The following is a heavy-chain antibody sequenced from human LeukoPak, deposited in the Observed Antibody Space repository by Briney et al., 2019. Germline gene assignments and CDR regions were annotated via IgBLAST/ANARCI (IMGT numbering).Heavy chain of an antibody. V-gene: IGHV3-15*01. Sequence: PGGSLRLSCAASGFTFNNAWLSWIRQAPGKGLEWVARITSKSAGGTTDYPAPVKGRFTISRDDSKNTLYLQMNSLKIEDTAVYYCTIPETGTTRYWGQGTLVTVSS. CDR1: GFTFNNAW. J-gene: IGHJ4*02. CDR3: TIPETGTTRY. D-gene: IGHD1-1*01. CDR2: ITSKSAGGTT.